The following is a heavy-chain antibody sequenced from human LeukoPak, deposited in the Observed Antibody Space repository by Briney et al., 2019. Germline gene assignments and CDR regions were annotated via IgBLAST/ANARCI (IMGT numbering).Heavy chain of an antibody. V-gene: IGHV3-23*01. J-gene: IGHJ4*02. Sequence: GGSLRLSCAASGFTFSSYAMSWVRQAPGKGLEWVSTISGGGGTTYYADSVTGRFTISRDNSKNTLYLQMNSLRAEDTAVYCCAKARGLGIVGAHFDYWGQGTLVTVSS. CDR2: ISGGGGTT. D-gene: IGHD1-26*01. CDR1: GFTFSSYA. CDR3: AKARGLGIVGAHFDY.